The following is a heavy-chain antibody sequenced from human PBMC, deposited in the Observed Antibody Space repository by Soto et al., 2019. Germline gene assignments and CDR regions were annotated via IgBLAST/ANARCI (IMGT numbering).Heavy chain of an antibody. CDR2: ISWDGGST. CDR3: AKDAPVSSPGGAAVSDGMDV. Sequence: GGSLRLSCAASGFTFDDYTMHWVRQAAGKGLEWVSLISWDGGSTYYADSVKGRFTISRDNSKNSLYLQMNSLRTEDTALYYCAKDAPVSSPGGAAVSDGMDVWGQGTTVTV. J-gene: IGHJ6*02. D-gene: IGHD3-16*01. CDR1: GFTFDDYT. V-gene: IGHV3-43*01.